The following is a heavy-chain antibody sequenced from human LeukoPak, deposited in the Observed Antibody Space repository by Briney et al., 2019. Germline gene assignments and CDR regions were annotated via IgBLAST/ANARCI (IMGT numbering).Heavy chain of an antibody. CDR1: GGSSSSYY. Sequence: PSETLSLTCTASGGSSSSYYWSWIRQPPGKGREGIGYIYYGVSTNYNPALKSRVTISVDTSKNQFSLKLSSVTAADTAVYYCARDRGCSGGSCYYYWFDPWGQGTLVTVSS. J-gene: IGHJ5*02. CDR3: ARDRGCSGGSCYYYWFDP. D-gene: IGHD2-15*01. V-gene: IGHV4-59*01. CDR2: IYYGVST.